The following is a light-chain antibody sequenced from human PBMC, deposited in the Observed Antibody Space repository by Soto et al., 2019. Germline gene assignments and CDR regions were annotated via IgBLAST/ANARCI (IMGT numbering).Light chain of an antibody. CDR3: QQYDSYPWT. J-gene: IGKJ1*01. Sequence: DIQMTQSPSTLSASVGDRVTITCRASQSVSYWLAWYQQSPGKAPNLLNYKASSLQSGVPSRFSGSGSGTEFTLTISGLQPDDFATYYCQQYDSYPWTFGQGTKVEIK. CDR1: QSVSYW. CDR2: KAS. V-gene: IGKV1-5*03.